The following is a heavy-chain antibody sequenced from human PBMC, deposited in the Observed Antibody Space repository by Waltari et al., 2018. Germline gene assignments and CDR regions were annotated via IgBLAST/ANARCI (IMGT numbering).Heavy chain of an antibody. Sequence: QVQLQQWGAGLLKPSETLSLTCAVYGGSFSGYYWSWIRQPPGKGLEWIGESNQSGSTNYNPSLKSRVTISVDTSKNQFSLKLSSVTAADTAVYYCARGLIVVVPAWHWFDPWGQGTLVTVSS. D-gene: IGHD2-2*01. V-gene: IGHV4-34*01. CDR2: SNQSGST. CDR1: GGSFSGYY. CDR3: ARGLIVVVPAWHWFDP. J-gene: IGHJ5*02.